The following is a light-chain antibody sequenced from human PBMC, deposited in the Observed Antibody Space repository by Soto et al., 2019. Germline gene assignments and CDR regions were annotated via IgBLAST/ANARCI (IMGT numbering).Light chain of an antibody. Sequence: QSVLTQPASVSGSPGQSLTISCTGTNSDVGSYNLVSWYQQHPDKAPKVIIYEDTKRPSGVSNRFSGSKSGNTASLTISGLQADDEANYYCCSHTGSAMWMFGGGTKLTVL. J-gene: IGLJ3*02. CDR1: NSDVGSYNL. CDR2: EDT. CDR3: CSHTGSAMWM. V-gene: IGLV2-23*01.